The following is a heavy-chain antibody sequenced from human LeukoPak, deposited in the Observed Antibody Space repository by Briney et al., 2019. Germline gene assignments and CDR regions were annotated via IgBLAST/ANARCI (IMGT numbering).Heavy chain of an antibody. CDR2: ISRSSSYI. D-gene: IGHD1-26*01. V-gene: IGHV3-21*01. CDR1: GFTFSTYS. J-gene: IGHJ4*02. Sequence: GGSLRLSCAASGFTFSTYSMNWVRQAPGKGLEWVSSISRSSSYIYYADSLKGRFTISRDNAKNSLYLQMNSLRAEDTAVYYCAREFDGSASGAGYWGQGTLVTVSS. CDR3: AREFDGSASGAGY.